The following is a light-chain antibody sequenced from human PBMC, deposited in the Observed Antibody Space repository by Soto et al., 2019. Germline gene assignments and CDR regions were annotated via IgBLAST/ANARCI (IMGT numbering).Light chain of an antibody. CDR3: SSYTSSSTYV. CDR2: EVS. CDR1: ISDVGGYNY. Sequence: SVPRLPSSVSGSPGQSITISCTGTISDVGGYNYVSWYQQHPGKAPKLMIYEVSNRPSGVSNRFSGSKSDNTASLTISGLQAEDEADYYCSSYTSSSTYVFGTGTKVTVL. V-gene: IGLV2-14*01. J-gene: IGLJ1*01.